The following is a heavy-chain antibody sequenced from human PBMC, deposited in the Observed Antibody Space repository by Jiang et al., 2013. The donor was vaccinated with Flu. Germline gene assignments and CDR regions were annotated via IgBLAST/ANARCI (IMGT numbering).Heavy chain of an antibody. V-gene: IGHV4-59*01. Sequence: SLTCTVSGDSISDYFWNWIRQPPGKGLEWIGYIHYSGTTNYNPSLKSRVTISLDTSKKQFSLKLSSVTAADTAVYYCAKDDGYGYGMDVWGQGTTVTVSS. CDR1: GDSISDYF. D-gene: IGHD5-18*01. CDR3: AKDDGYGYGMDV. CDR2: IHYSGTT. J-gene: IGHJ6*02.